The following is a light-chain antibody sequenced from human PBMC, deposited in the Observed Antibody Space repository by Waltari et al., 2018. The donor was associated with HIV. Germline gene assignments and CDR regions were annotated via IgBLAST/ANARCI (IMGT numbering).Light chain of an antibody. J-gene: IGLJ2*01. CDR3: SSYSASGTLVL. CDR2: EVK. Sequence: QSALTQPASVSGSPAQSISISCSGTSSDVGASDYVSWYHQHPGEAPTLILYEVKKRPSGISNRFSGSKSGNTASLTISGLQVEDEAHYYCSSYSASGTLVLFGGGTRLTVL. V-gene: IGLV2-14*01. CDR1: SSDVGASDY.